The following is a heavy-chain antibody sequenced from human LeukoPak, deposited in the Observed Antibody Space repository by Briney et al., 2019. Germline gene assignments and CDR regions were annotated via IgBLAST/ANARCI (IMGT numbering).Heavy chain of an antibody. V-gene: IGHV3-30*03. D-gene: IGHD3-22*01. CDR1: GFTFSSYG. CDR2: ISYDGSNK. J-gene: IGHJ4*02. CDR3: ARGHIVVNCYFDY. Sequence: PGRSLRLACAASGFTFSSYGMHWVRQAPGKGLEWVAVISYDGSNKYYADSVKGRFTISRDNSKNTLYLQMNSLRAEDTAVYYCARGHIVVNCYFDYWGQGTLVTVSS.